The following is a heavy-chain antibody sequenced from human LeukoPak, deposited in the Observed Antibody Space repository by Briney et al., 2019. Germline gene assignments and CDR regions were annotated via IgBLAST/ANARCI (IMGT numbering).Heavy chain of an antibody. V-gene: IGHV3-74*01. D-gene: IGHD3-9*01. CDR3: ARGELRYFDWLNY. Sequence: PGGSLRLSCAASRFTFSSYWMHWVRQAPGKGLVWVSRINSDGSSTSYADSVKGRFTISRDNAKNTLYLQMNSLRAEDTAVYYCARGELRYFDWLNYWGQGTLVTVSS. J-gene: IGHJ4*02. CDR2: INSDGSST. CDR1: RFTFSSYW.